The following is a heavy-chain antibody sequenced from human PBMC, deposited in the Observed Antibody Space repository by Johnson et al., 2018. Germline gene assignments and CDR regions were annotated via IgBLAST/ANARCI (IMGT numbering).Heavy chain of an antibody. CDR2: IFPTGIT. D-gene: IGHD3-22*01. J-gene: IGHJ6*02. CDR3: ARGSLIVDV. V-gene: IGHV4-4*07. Sequence: QVQLREAGPGLVKSSETLSLTCTVSGSISNYYWSWIRQPAGKGLEWIGRIFPTGITNYNPSLKSRVTMSVDTSKNQYSLKLNTVTAADTAVYYCARGSLIVDVWGQGTTVSVSS. CDR1: GSISNYY.